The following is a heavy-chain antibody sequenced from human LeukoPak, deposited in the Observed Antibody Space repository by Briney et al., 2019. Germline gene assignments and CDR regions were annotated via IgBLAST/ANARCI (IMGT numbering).Heavy chain of an antibody. CDR2: INNSGST. CDR1: GASFSGYY. V-gene: IGHV4-34*01. CDR3: ASCARDIVVVPAASTHWYFDL. J-gene: IGHJ2*01. Sequence: SETLSLTCAVYGASFSGYYWSWIRQPPGKGLEWIGEINNSGSTNYNPSLKSRATISVDRSKNQFSLKLSSVTAADTAVYFCASCARDIVVVPAASTHWYFDLWGRGTLVTVSS. D-gene: IGHD2-2*01.